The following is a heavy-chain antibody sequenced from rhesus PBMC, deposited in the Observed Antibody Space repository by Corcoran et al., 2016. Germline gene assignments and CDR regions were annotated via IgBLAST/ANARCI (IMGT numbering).Heavy chain of an antibody. D-gene: IGHD6-13*01. CDR2: ISGSSGLP. CDR1: GYSISSGYY. J-gene: IGHJ4*01. CDR3: ARRYSSWSTAYFDY. V-gene: IGHV4-99*01. Sequence: QVQLQESGPGLVKPSETLSLTCAVSGYSISSGYYWGWIRQPPGKGLEYIGSISGSSGLPYYNPSRKSRVTISKDTSKNQFSLKLSSVTAADTAVYYCARRYSSWSTAYFDYWGQGVLVTVSS.